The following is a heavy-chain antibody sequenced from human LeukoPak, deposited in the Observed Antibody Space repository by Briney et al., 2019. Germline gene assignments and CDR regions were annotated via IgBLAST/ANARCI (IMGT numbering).Heavy chain of an antibody. J-gene: IGHJ4*02. CDR2: IYSGGST. CDR1: GFTVSSHY. D-gene: IGHD6-13*01. Sequence: GGSLRLSCAASGFTVSSHYMSWVSQAPGKVLEWVSVIYSGGSTYYADSVKGQFIISRDNSKNTLYLQMNSLRAEDTAVYYCAKPGTRWYGFDYWGQGTLVTVSS. V-gene: IGHV3-53*01. CDR3: AKPGTRWYGFDY.